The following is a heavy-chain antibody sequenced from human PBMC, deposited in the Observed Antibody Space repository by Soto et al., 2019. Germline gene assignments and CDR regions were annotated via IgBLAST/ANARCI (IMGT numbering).Heavy chain of an antibody. CDR3: ARGKDSVVVPAVLHANWFDP. CDR2: IWYDGSNK. J-gene: IGHJ5*02. V-gene: IGHV3-33*01. D-gene: IGHD2-2*01. Sequence: GGSLRLSCAASGFTFSSYGMHWVRQAPGKGLEWVAVIWYDGSNKYYADSVKGRFTISRDNSKNTLYLQMNSLRAEGTAVYYCARGKDSVVVPAVLHANWFDPWGQGTLVTVSS. CDR1: GFTFSSYG.